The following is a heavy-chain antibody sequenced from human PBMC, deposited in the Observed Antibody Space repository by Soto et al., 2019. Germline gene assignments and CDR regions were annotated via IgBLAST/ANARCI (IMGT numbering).Heavy chain of an antibody. CDR2: ISSSSSYI. Sequence: GGSLILSCAASGFTFSSYSMNWVRQAPGKGLEWVSSISSSSSYIYYADSVKGRFTISRDNAKNSLYLQMNSLRAEDTAVYYCARDRGSSSWSDYWGQGTLVTVSS. D-gene: IGHD6-13*01. V-gene: IGHV3-21*01. CDR3: ARDRGSSSWSDY. J-gene: IGHJ4*02. CDR1: GFTFSSYS.